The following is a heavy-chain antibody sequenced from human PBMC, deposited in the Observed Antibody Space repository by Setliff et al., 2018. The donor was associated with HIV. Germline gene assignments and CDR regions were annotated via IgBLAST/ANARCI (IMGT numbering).Heavy chain of an antibody. V-gene: IGHV4-4*07. CDR1: GGSISSYY. CDR3: ASTSGIVGAARVFDI. Sequence: SETLSLTCTVSGGSISSYYWSWIRQPAGKGLEWIGRIYTSGSTNYNPSLKSQVTMSIDTSKNQFSLKLNSVTAADTAVYYCASTSGIVGAARVFDIWGQGTMVSISS. J-gene: IGHJ3*02. CDR2: IYTSGST. D-gene: IGHD1-26*01.